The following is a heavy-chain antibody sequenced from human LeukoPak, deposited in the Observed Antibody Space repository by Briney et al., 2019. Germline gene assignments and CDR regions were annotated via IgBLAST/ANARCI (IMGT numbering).Heavy chain of an antibody. Sequence: EPGGSLRLSCAASGFTFSTYWMSWVRQAPGKGLEWVANINQDGNGKYYLDSVKGRFTISRDNAKNSLYLQINSLRAEDTAVYYCGRDMDVWGQGTTVTVSS. V-gene: IGHV3-7*01. CDR2: INQDGNGK. CDR1: GFTFSTYW. CDR3: GRDMDV. J-gene: IGHJ6*02. D-gene: IGHD3-10*01.